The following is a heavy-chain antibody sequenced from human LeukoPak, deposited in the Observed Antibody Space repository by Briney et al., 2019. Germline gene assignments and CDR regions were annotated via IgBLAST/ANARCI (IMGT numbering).Heavy chain of an antibody. CDR2: IYPGDSDT. V-gene: IGHV5-51*01. CDR1: GYSSTSYW. D-gene: IGHD1-20*01. Sequence: GESLKISRKGSGYSSTSYWIGWVRQMPGKGLEWMGIIYPGDSDTRYSPSFQGQVTISADKSISTAYLQWSSLKASDTAMYYCARLRITGTTSHYYFDYWGQGTLVTVSS. J-gene: IGHJ4*02. CDR3: ARLRITGTTSHYYFDY.